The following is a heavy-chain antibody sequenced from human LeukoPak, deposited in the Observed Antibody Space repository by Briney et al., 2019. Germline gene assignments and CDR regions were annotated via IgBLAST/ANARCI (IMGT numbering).Heavy chain of an antibody. CDR1: GGSISSSGYY. CDR3: ARHWGYDFWSGYSP. CDR2: IYYSGST. J-gene: IGHJ5*02. D-gene: IGHD3-3*01. Sequence: SETLSLTCTVSGGSISSSGYYWGWIRQPPGKGLEWIGSIYYSGSTYYNPSLKSRVTISVDTSKNQFSLKLTSVTAADTAVYYCARHWGYDFWSGYSPWGQGTLVTVSS. V-gene: IGHV4-39*01.